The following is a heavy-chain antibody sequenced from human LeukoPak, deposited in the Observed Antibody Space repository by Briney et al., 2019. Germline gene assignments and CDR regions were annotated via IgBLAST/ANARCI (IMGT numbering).Heavy chain of an antibody. V-gene: IGHV3-11*04. CDR2: ISSSSSTI. D-gene: IGHD2-21*01. J-gene: IGHJ4*02. Sequence: AGRSLRLSCAASGVTFSDYYMNWMRQAPGKGLEWVSYISSSSSTIYYADSVKGRFTISRDNAKNSLYLQMNSLRAEDTAVYYCAKLGWNYFDYWGQGTLVTVSS. CDR3: AKLGWNYFDY. CDR1: GVTFSDYY.